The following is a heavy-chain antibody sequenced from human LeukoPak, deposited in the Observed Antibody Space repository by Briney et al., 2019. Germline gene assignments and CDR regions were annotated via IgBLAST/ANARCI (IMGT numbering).Heavy chain of an antibody. Sequence: SETLSLTCTVSDGSISSFYWSWIRPPPGKGLEWIGYIYYTGGTNYNPPLKSRVTISADTSKNQFSLKLSSVTAADTAVYYCARGSRHIVGANTFDYWGQGTLVTVSS. CDR2: IYYTGGT. J-gene: IGHJ4*02. D-gene: IGHD1-26*01. CDR1: DGSISSFY. CDR3: ARGSRHIVGANTFDY. V-gene: IGHV4-59*01.